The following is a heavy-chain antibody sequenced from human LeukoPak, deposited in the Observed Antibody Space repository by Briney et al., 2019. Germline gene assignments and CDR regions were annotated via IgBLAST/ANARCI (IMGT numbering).Heavy chain of an antibody. D-gene: IGHD2-2*01. Sequence: SETLFLTCTVSGGSISSSSYYWGWIRQPPGKGLEWIGSIYYSGSTYYNPSLKSRVTISVDTSKNQFSLKLSSVTAADTAVYYCARHGLGYCSSTSCPQFDYWGQGTLVTVSS. CDR1: GGSISSSSYY. CDR3: ARHGLGYCSSTSCPQFDY. V-gene: IGHV4-39*01. J-gene: IGHJ4*02. CDR2: IYYSGST.